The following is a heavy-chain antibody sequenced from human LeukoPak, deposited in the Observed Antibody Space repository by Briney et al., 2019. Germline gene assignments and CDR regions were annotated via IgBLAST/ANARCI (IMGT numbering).Heavy chain of an antibody. CDR3: AKAMALWFGELLWYFQH. V-gene: IGHV3-23*01. J-gene: IGHJ1*01. CDR1: GFTFSSYA. Sequence: GGSLKLSCAASGFTFSSYAMSWVCQAPGKGLEWVSAISGSGGSTYYADSVKGRFTISRDNSKNTLYLQMNSLRAEDTAVYYCAKAMALWFGELLWYFQHWGQGTLVTVSS. D-gene: IGHD3-10*01. CDR2: ISGSGGST.